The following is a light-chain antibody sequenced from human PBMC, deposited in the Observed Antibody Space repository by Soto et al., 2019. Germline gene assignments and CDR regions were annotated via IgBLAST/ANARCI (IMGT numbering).Light chain of an antibody. CDR1: SGHSSYI. V-gene: IGLV4-60*03. Sequence: QPVLTQSSSASASLGSSVKLTCTLSSGHSSYIIAWHQQQPGKAPRYLMKLEGSGSYNKGSGVPDRFSGSSSGADRYLTISKLQSEDEADYYCETWDSNTHVFGTGTKVTVL. CDR2: LEGSGSY. CDR3: ETWDSNTHV. J-gene: IGLJ1*01.